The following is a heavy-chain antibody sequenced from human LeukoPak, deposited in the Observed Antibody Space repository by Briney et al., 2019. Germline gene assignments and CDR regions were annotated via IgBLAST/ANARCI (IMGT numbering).Heavy chain of an antibody. D-gene: IGHD2-2*01. Sequence: SETLSLTCTVSGGSISSSSYYWGWIRQPPGKGREWIGRIYYSGSTYYNPSIKSRVTISVDTSKNQFSLKLSSVTAEDTAVYYCASERGQYCSSTSCYRTRAFDYWGQGTLVTVSS. CDR3: ASERGQYCSSTSCYRTRAFDY. CDR2: IYYSGST. J-gene: IGHJ4*02. V-gene: IGHV4-39*01. CDR1: GGSISSSSYY.